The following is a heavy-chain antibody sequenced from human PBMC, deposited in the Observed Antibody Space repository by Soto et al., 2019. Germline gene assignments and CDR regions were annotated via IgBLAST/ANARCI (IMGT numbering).Heavy chain of an antibody. J-gene: IGHJ5*02. CDR3: ARDRFPAAAGMIRWFDP. CDR1: GYTFTSYY. CDR2: INPSGGST. Sequence: ASVKVSCKASGYTFTSYYMHWVRQAPGQGLEWMGIINPSGGSTSYAQKFQGRVTMTRDTSTSTVYMELSSLRSEDTAVYYCARDRFPAAAGMIRWFDPWGQGTLVTVSS. D-gene: IGHD6-13*01. V-gene: IGHV1-46*03.